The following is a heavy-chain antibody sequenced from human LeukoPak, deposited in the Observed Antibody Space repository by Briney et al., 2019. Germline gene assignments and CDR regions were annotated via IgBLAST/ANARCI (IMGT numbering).Heavy chain of an antibody. D-gene: IGHD3-22*01. CDR2: ISAYNGNT. CDR1: GYTFTSYG. V-gene: IGHV1-18*01. J-gene: IGHJ6*03. CDR3: ARDLHSDSSENTPHDYYYYYMDV. Sequence: ASVKVSCKASGYTFTSYGISWVRQAPGQGLEWMGWISAYNGNTNYAQKLQGRVTMTTDTSTSTAYMELRSLRSDDTAVYYCARDLHSDSSENTPHDYYYYYMDVWGKGTTVTVSS.